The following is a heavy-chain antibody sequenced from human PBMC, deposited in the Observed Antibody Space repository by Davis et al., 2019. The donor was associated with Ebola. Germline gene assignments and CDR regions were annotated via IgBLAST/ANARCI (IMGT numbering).Heavy chain of an antibody. D-gene: IGHD3-10*01. J-gene: IGHJ4*02. CDR1: GGTFSSYA. Sequence: ASVKVSCKASGGTFSSYAISWVRQAPGQGLEWMGIINPSGGSTSYAQKSQGRVTMTTDTSTSTAYMELRSLRSDDTAVYYCARGITMVQGVTWFDYWGQGTLVTVSS. CDR3: ARGITMVQGVTWFDY. CDR2: INPSGGST. V-gene: IGHV1-46*01.